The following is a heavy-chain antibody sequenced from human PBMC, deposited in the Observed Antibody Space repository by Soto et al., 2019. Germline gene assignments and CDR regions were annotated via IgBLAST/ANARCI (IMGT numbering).Heavy chain of an antibody. D-gene: IGHD3-22*01. V-gene: IGHV4-31*03. Sequence: QVQLQESGPGLVKPSQTLSLTCTVSGGSISSGGYYWSWIRQHPGKGLEWIGYIYYSGSTYYNPSLKSRVTISVDTSKNQFSLKLSSVTAADTAVYYCARASASSGYYHYYFDYWGQGTLVTVSS. CDR1: GGSISSGGYY. J-gene: IGHJ4*02. CDR3: ARASASSGYYHYYFDY. CDR2: IYYSGST.